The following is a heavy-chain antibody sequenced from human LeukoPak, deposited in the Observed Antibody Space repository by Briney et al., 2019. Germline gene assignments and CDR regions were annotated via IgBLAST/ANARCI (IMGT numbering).Heavy chain of an antibody. CDR2: INSDGSSI. CDR1: GFTFSSYW. J-gene: IGHJ4*02. D-gene: IGHD3-10*01. CDR3: ASGAARHYYGSGSYSDY. V-gene: IGHV3-74*01. Sequence: GGSLRLSCAASGFTFSSYWMHWVRQAPGKGLVWVSRINSDGSSISYADSVKGRFTISRDNAKNTLYLQMNSLRAEDTAVYYCASGAARHYYGSGSYSDYWGQGTLVTVSS.